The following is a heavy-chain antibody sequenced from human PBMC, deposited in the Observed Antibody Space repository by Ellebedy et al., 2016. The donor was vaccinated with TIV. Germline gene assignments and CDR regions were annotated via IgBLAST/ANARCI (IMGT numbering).Heavy chain of an antibody. J-gene: IGHJ4*02. V-gene: IGHV3-23*01. CDR1: GFIFSIYG. D-gene: IGHD6-19*01. CDR3: AKAFKYSSGWYHFDY. Sequence: GESLKISCAASGFIFSIYGMSWVRQAPRKGLEWVSAMSGSGGSTFYADSVKGRFTISRDTSKNTLYLQMNSLRAEDTAVYYCAKAFKYSSGWYHFDYWGQGTLVTVSS. CDR2: MSGSGGST.